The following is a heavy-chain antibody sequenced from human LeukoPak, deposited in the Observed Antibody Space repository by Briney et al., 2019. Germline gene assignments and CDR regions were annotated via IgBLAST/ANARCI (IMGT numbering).Heavy chain of an antibody. Sequence: SVKVSCKASGGTFSSYAISWVRQAPGQGLEWMGGITPIFGTANYAQKFQGRVTITADESTSTAYMELSSLRSEDTAVYYCAREAYSNYGYDYWGQGTLVTVSS. D-gene: IGHD4-11*01. V-gene: IGHV1-69*13. CDR2: ITPIFGTA. CDR3: AREAYSNYGYDY. CDR1: GGTFSSYA. J-gene: IGHJ4*02.